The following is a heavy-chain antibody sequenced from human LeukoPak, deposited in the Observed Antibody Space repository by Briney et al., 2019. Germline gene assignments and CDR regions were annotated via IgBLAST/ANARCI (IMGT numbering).Heavy chain of an antibody. D-gene: IGHD1-14*01. V-gene: IGHV6-1*01. Sequence: SQTLSLTCVISGDRVSSIDAAWNWLRQSPSRGLEWLGRTYYRSRGYSDYGVSVKSRTSINQDTSKNQFSLPLNSVTPEDPAVYYCTRAANRAFDTWGQGTLVTVSP. CDR2: TYYRSRGYS. CDR1: GDRVSSIDAA. CDR3: TRAANRAFDT. J-gene: IGHJ3*02.